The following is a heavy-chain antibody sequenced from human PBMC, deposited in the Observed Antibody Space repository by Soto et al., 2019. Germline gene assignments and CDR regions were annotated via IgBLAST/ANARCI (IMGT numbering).Heavy chain of an antibody. D-gene: IGHD3-10*01. Sequence: GASVKVSCKASGFTFTSSAVQWVRQARGQRLEWIGWIVVGSGNTNYAQKFQERVTITRDMSTSTAYMELSSLRSEDTAVYYCAADLLGSYYGSGNVAYWGQGTLVTVSS. CDR2: IVVGSGNT. CDR3: AADLLGSYYGSGNVAY. CDR1: GFTFTSSA. V-gene: IGHV1-58*01. J-gene: IGHJ4*02.